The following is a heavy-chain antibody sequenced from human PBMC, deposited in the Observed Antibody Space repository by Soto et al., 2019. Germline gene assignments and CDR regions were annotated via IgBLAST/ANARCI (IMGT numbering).Heavy chain of an antibody. J-gene: IGHJ5*02. CDR2: ISAYNGNT. CDR3: ARGYCSGGSCYQPNWFDP. V-gene: IGHV1-18*01. Sequence: GASVKVSCKASGYTFTSYGISWVRQAPGQGLEWMGWISAYNGNTNYAQKLQGRVTMTTDTSKNQFSLKLSSVTAADTAVYYCARGYCSGGSCYQPNWFDPWGQGTLVTVSS. CDR1: GYTFTSYG. D-gene: IGHD2-15*01.